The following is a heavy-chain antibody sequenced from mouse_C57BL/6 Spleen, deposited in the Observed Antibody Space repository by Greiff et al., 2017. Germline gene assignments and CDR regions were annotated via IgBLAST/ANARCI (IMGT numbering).Heavy chain of an antibody. J-gene: IGHJ4*01. CDR3: AREGAHYDYDRYAIVY. Sequence: QVQLQQPGAELVKPGASVKMSCKASGYTFTSYWITWVKQRPGQGLEWIGDIYPGSGSTNYNEKFKSKATLTVDTSSRTAYMQLSSLTSEDSAVYYCAREGAHYDYDRYAIVYWGQGTSGTVSS. V-gene: IGHV1-55*01. CDR2: IYPGSGST. D-gene: IGHD2-4*01. CDR1: GYTFTSYW.